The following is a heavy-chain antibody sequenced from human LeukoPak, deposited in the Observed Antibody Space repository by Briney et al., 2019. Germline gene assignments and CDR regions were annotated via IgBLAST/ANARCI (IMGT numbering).Heavy chain of an antibody. D-gene: IGHD1-26*01. CDR3: ARGPVPYSGSYYFPPAIDGIDV. V-gene: IGHV4-34*01. J-gene: IGHJ6*02. CDR2: INHSGST. Sequence: SETLSLTCAVYGGSFSGYYWSWIRQPPGKGLEWIGEINHSGSTNYNPSLKSRVTISVDTSKNQFSLKLSSVTAADTAVYYCARGPVPYSGSYYFPPAIDGIDVWGQGTTVTVSS. CDR1: GGSFSGYY.